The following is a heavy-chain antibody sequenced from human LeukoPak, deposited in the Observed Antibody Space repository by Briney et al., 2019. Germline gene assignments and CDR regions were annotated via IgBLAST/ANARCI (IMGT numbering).Heavy chain of an antibody. CDR1: GGTFSSYA. D-gene: IGHD6-19*01. Sequence: SVKVSCKASGGTFSSYAISWVRQAPGQGLEWMGRIIPILGIANYAQKFQGRVTITADKSTSTAYMELSSLRSDDTAVYYCARSSSGWESPYYFDYWGQGTLVTVSS. J-gene: IGHJ4*02. V-gene: IGHV1-69*04. CDR2: IIPILGIA. CDR3: ARSSSGWESPYYFDY.